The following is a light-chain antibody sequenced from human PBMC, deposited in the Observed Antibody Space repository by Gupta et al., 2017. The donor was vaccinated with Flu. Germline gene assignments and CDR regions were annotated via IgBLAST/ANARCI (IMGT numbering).Light chain of an antibody. V-gene: IGLV2-14*01. Sequence: QSALTHPASVSGSPGQSITISCTGTSIDVGGYNYVSWYQQHPGKAPKLMIYDVSNRPSGVSNRFPGSKSGNTASLTISGLQAEDEADYYCSSYTSSSTYVFGTGTKVTVL. J-gene: IGLJ1*01. CDR1: SIDVGGYNY. CDR2: DVS. CDR3: SSYTSSSTYV.